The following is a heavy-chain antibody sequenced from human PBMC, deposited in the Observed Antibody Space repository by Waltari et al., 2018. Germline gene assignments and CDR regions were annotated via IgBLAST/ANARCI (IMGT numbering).Heavy chain of an antibody. Sequence: GLIQPGGSLRLSCAVSGLAVRTNYMSWVRQAPGKGLEWVAVIFGGGERYYSDSVRGRFTISKDTSENSVYLQMNSLRVDDTAVYYCATHCPSGRCFRWFYYDSWGQGSLVTVSS. J-gene: IGHJ4*02. CDR1: GLAVRTNY. CDR2: IFGGGER. V-gene: IGHV3-53*01. CDR3: ATHCPSGRCFRWFYYDS. D-gene: IGHD2-15*01.